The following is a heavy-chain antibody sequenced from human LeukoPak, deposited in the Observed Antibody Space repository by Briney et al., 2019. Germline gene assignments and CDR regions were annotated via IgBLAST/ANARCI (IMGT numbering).Heavy chain of an antibody. V-gene: IGHV4-38-2*02. CDR1: GYSISSGYY. D-gene: IGHD6-13*01. J-gene: IGHJ4*02. Sequence: SETLSLTCTVSGYSISSGYYWGWIRQPPGKGLEWIGSIYHSGSTYYNPSLKSRVTISVDRSKNQFSLKLSSVTAADTAVYYCASTGVAAAGPFDYWGQGTLVTVSS. CDR2: IYHSGST. CDR3: ASTGVAAAGPFDY.